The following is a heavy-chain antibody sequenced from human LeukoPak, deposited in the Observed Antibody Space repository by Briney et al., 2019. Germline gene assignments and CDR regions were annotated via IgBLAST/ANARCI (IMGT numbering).Heavy chain of an antibody. J-gene: IGHJ4*02. CDR3: AKDRSVYSYGYFDY. V-gene: IGHV3-30*18. D-gene: IGHD5-18*01. Sequence: PGRSLRLSCAASGFTFSSYGMHWVRQAPGKGLEWVAVISYDGSNKYYADSVKGRFTISRDNSKSTLYLQMNSLRAEDTAVYYCAKDRSVYSYGYFDYWGQGTLVTVSS. CDR2: ISYDGSNK. CDR1: GFTFSSYG.